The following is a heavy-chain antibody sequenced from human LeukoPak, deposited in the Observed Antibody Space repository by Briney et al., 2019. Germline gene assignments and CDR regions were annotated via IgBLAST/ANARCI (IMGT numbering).Heavy chain of an antibody. CDR1: GFTFSSYA. Sequence: GGSLRLSCAASGFTFSSYAMHWVRQAPGKGLEWVAVISYDGSNKYYADSVKGRLTISRDNSKNTLYLQMNSLRAEDTAVYYCARDAIAAGYFDYWGQGTLVIVSS. D-gene: IGHD6-13*01. CDR3: ARDAIAAGYFDY. V-gene: IGHV3-30-3*01. CDR2: ISYDGSNK. J-gene: IGHJ4*02.